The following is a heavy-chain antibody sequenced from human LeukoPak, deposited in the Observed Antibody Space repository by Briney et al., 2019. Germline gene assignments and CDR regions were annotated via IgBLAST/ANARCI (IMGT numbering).Heavy chain of an antibody. Sequence: ASVKVSCKASGYTFTGYYMHWVRQAPGQGLEWMGWINPNSGGTNYAQKFQGRVTMTRDTSISTAYMELSRLRSDDTAVYYCARARGYDGVADYWGQGTLVTVSP. D-gene: IGHD5-12*01. V-gene: IGHV1-2*02. CDR3: ARARGYDGVADY. CDR1: GYTFTGYY. J-gene: IGHJ4*02. CDR2: INPNSGGT.